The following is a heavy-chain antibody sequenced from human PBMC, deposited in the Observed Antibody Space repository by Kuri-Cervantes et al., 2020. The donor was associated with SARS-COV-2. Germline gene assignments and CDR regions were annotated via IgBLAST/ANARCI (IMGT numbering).Heavy chain of an antibody. CDR3: ARADPVTHLFDY. D-gene: IGHD4-17*01. CDR1: GYSISSGYY. V-gene: IGHV4-38-2*01. Sequence: SETLSLTCAVSGYSISSGYYWGWIRQPPGKGLEWIGSIYHSGSTYYNPSLKSRVTISVDTSKNQFSLKLNSVTAADTAVYYCARADPVTHLFDYWGQGTLVTVSS. J-gene: IGHJ4*02. CDR2: IYHSGST.